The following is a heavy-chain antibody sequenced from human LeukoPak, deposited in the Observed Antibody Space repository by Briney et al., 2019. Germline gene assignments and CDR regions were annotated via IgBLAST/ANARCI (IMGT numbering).Heavy chain of an antibody. V-gene: IGHV5-51*01. D-gene: IGHD2-15*01. CDR2: IYPGDSDT. Sequence: GESLKISCKGSGYSFNSYWIGWVRQMPGKGLEWMGVIYPGDSDTRYSPSFRGQVTISADKSISTAYLQWSSLKASDTAMYYCARRVGYCSGGSRYLDYWGQGTLVTVSS. J-gene: IGHJ4*02. CDR3: ARRVGYCSGGSRYLDY. CDR1: GYSFNSYW.